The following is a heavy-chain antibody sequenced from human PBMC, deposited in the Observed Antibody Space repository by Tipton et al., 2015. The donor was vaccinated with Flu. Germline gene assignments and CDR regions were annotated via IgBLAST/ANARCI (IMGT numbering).Heavy chain of an antibody. Sequence: SLRLSCAASGFTFSSYNMNWVRQAPGKGLEWVSSISSSSSTIYYADSAKGRFTISRDNAKNSLYMQMNSMRDEDTAVYYCAPRGAAAGSTSWVDPWGQGTLVTVSS. CDR2: ISSSSSTI. J-gene: IGHJ5*02. D-gene: IGHD2-2*01. CDR3: APRGAAAGSTSWVDP. V-gene: IGHV3-48*02. CDR1: GFTFSSYN.